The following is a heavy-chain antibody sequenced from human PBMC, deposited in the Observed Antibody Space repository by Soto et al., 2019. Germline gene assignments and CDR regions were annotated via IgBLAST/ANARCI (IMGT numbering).Heavy chain of an antibody. CDR1: GGSISSYY. J-gene: IGHJ4*02. CDR2: IYYGGST. CDR3: ARSFGWYAVDS. V-gene: IGHV4-59*12. D-gene: IGHD6-19*01. Sequence: SETLSLTCTVSGGSISSYYWSWIRQPPGKGLEWIGYIYYGGSTNYNPSLKSRVTISVDNSKNQFSLNLSPVTAADTAIYYCARSFGWYAVDSWGQGILVTVSS.